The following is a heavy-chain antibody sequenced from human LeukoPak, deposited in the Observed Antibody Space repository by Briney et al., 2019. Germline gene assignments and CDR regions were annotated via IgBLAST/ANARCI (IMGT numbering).Heavy chain of an antibody. CDR3: AKGQLDNYYYGMDV. Sequence: PGRSLRLSCAASGFTFDDYAMHWVRQAPGKGLEWVSGISWNSGSIGYADSVKGRFTISRDNAKDSLYLQMNSLRAEDTALYYCAKGQLDNYYYGMDVWGQGTTVTVSS. J-gene: IGHJ6*02. CDR2: ISWNSGSI. CDR1: GFTFDDYA. D-gene: IGHD1-1*01. V-gene: IGHV3-9*01.